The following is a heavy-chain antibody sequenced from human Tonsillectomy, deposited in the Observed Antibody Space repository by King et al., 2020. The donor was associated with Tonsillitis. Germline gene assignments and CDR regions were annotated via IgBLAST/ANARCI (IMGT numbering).Heavy chain of an antibody. J-gene: IGHJ4*02. CDR3: ARDGDGPITFDY. V-gene: IGHV3-74*01. Sequence: VQLVESGGGLVQPGGSLRLSCATSGFTFSRHWMHWVRQAPGTGLVWVARIDSDGSVPPYADSVRGRFTISRDNVKNTLYLQMNGLRAEDTAVYYCARDGDGPITFDYWGQGTLVTVSS. CDR2: IDSDGSVP. D-gene: IGHD3-3*01. CDR1: GFTFSRHW.